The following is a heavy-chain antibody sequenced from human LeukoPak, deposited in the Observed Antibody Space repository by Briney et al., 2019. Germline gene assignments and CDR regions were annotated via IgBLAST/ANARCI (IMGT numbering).Heavy chain of an antibody. D-gene: IGHD6-13*01. Sequence: PSETLSLTCTVSGGSISSYYRSWIRQPAGKGLEWIGRIYTSGSTNYNPSLKSRVTISVDTSKNQFSLKLSSVTAADTAVYYCARESIAAAGTVYYYYYYMDVWGKGTTVTISS. CDR1: GGSISSYY. J-gene: IGHJ6*03. CDR2: IYTSGST. CDR3: ARESIAAAGTVYYYYYYMDV. V-gene: IGHV4-4*07.